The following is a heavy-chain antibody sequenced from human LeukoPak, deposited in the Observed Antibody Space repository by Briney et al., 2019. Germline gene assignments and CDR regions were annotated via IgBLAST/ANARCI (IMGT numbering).Heavy chain of an antibody. CDR2: INHSGST. CDR1: GGSFSGYY. Sequence: PSETLSLTCAVYGGSFSGYYWSWIRQPPGKGLEWIGEINHSGSTNYNPSLKSRVTISVDTSKNQFSLKLSFVTAADTAVYYCARAGYDFWSGYYPISDNWFDPWGQGTLVTVSS. CDR3: ARAGYDFWSGYYPISDNWFDP. D-gene: IGHD3-3*01. V-gene: IGHV4-34*01. J-gene: IGHJ5*02.